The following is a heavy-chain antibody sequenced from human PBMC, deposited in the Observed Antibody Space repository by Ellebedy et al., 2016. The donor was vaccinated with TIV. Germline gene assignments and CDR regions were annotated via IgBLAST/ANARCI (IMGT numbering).Heavy chain of an antibody. D-gene: IGHD3-22*01. J-gene: IGHJ4*02. V-gene: IGHV3-74*01. Sequence: GESLKISCAASGFSLSTYWMHWGRQVPGKGLEWVSRVSSDVTGPTYADSVMGRFIIPRDNAKSTVYLQMFSLRPEDTAVYYCARGVLNSGYYSDYWGRGTLVTVSS. CDR1: GFSLSTYW. CDR2: VSSDVTGP. CDR3: ARGVLNSGYYSDY.